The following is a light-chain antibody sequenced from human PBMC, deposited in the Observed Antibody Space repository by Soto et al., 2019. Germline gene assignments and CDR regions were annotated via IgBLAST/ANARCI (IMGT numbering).Light chain of an antibody. CDR3: QQYYSSPWT. CDR2: WAS. Sequence: DIVMTQSPDSLAVSLGERATVNCKSSQSVLYSSNSKNYLAWYQQKPGQPPKLVIHWASTRESGVPDRISGSGSGTDFTLTISSLQAEDVGVYYCQQYYSSPWTFGQETKVEIK. J-gene: IGKJ1*01. V-gene: IGKV4-1*01. CDR1: QSVLYSSNSKNY.